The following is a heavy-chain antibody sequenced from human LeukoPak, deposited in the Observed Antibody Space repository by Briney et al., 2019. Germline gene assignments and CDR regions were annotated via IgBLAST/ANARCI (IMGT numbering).Heavy chain of an antibody. CDR1: GFTFSSFG. CDR2: ISYDGSTK. Sequence: GRSLRLSCAASGFTFSSFGMHWVRQAPGKGLEWVAVISYDGSTKYYADSVKGRFTISRDNSKNTLYLQMNSLRDEDTAVYYCAKREVRGTYLYYFDYWGQGTPATVSS. D-gene: IGHD3-16*01. J-gene: IGHJ4*02. V-gene: IGHV3-30*18. CDR3: AKREVRGTYLYYFDY.